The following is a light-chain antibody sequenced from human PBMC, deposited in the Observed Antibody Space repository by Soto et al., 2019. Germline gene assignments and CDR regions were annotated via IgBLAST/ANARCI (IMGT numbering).Light chain of an antibody. CDR2: KAS. CDR3: QQYNSYPYT. V-gene: IGKV1-5*03. CDR1: QSISSW. J-gene: IGKJ2*01. Sequence: DIQMTQSPSTLSASVGDRVTITCRASQSISSWLAWYQQKPGKAPKLVIYKASSLESGVPSRFSGSGSGTEFNLTISSLQPDDFATYYCQQYNSYPYTFGQGTKLEIK.